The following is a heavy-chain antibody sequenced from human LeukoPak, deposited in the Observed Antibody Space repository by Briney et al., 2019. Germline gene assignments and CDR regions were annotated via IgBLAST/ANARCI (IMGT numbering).Heavy chain of an antibody. CDR1: GFTFSSYG. D-gene: IGHD2-2*01. V-gene: IGHV3-30*02. Sequence: GGSLRLSCAASGFTFSSYGMHWVRQAPGKGLEWVAFIRYDGSNKYYADSVEGRFTISRDNSKNTLYLQMNSLRAEDTAVYYCAKEHSKWASYQLLLYYFDYWGQGTLVTVSS. CDR3: AKEHSKWASYQLLLYYFDY. CDR2: IRYDGSNK. J-gene: IGHJ4*02.